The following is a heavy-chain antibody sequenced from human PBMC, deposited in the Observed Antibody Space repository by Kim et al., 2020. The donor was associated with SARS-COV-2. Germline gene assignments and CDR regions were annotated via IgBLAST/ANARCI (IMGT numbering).Heavy chain of an antibody. V-gene: IGHV1-69*13. Sequence: SVKVSCKASGGTFSSYAISWVRQAPGQGLEWMGGIIPIFGTANYAQKFQGRVTITADESTSTAYMELSSLRSEDTAVYYCARYPSEDSGSYYEYYYYGMDVWGQGTTVTVSS. CDR3: ARYPSEDSGSYYEYYYYGMDV. CDR2: IIPIFGTA. D-gene: IGHD1-26*01. CDR1: GGTFSSYA. J-gene: IGHJ6*02.